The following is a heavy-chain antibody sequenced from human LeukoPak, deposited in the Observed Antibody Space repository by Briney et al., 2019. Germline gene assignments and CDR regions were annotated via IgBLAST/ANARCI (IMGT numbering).Heavy chain of an antibody. J-gene: IGHJ5*02. Sequence: GASVKVSCKASGYTFTSYEINWVRQATGHGLEWMGWMNPNSGSTGYAQKFQGRVTMTRDTSIGIAYMELSSLRSEDTAVYYCARLYCSSTSCYPDRNWFDPWGQGTLVTVSS. CDR3: ARLYCSSTSCYPDRNWFDP. D-gene: IGHD2-2*01. V-gene: IGHV1-8*01. CDR2: MNPNSGST. CDR1: GYTFTSYE.